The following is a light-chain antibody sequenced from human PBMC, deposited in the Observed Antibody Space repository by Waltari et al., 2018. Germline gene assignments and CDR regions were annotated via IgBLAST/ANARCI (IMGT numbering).Light chain of an antibody. CDR2: GAS. J-gene: IGKJ1*01. CDR1: QSFGGTY. Sequence: EIVLTQSPGTLSFSPGDRATLSCRASQSFGGTYLAWYHQRPGQSPRLLIYGASSRATGIPDRFSGSGSGTEFTLTISSLEPEDFGVYYCQQYATSPRTFGQGTKVEGK. V-gene: IGKV3-20*01. CDR3: QQYATSPRT.